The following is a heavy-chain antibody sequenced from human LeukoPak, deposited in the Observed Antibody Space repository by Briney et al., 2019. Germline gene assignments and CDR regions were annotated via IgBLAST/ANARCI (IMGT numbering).Heavy chain of an antibody. CDR2: ISSSGSTT. CDR1: GFTFSYYS. J-gene: IGHJ4*02. D-gene: IGHD4-17*01. CDR3: AKSPRDYHDYFDY. V-gene: IGHV3-48*02. Sequence: TGGSLRLSCAVSGFTFSYYSMNWVRQAPGKGLEWVSYISSSGSTTYYADSVKGRFTVSRDNAKNSLYLQMNSLRDEDTAVYYCAKSPRDYHDYFDYWGQGTLVTVSS.